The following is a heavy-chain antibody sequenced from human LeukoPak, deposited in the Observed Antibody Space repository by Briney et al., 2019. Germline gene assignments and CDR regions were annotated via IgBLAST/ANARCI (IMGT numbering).Heavy chain of an antibody. CDR1: GFTFSGYT. CDR2: VSGSGGNI. V-gene: IGHV3-23*01. CDR3: AKDLEV. J-gene: IGHJ4*02. D-gene: IGHD3-3*01. Sequence: PGGSLRLSCAASGFTFSGYTMSWVRQAPGKGLEWVSGVSGSGGNIHYADSVKGRFTISRDNSKNTLYLQMNSLRAEDTAVYYCAKDLEVWGQGTLVTVSS.